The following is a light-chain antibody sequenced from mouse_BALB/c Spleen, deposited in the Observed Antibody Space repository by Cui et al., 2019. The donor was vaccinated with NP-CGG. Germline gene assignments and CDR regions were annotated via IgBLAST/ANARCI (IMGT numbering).Light chain of an antibody. CDR2: GTN. CDR3: ALWYSNHWV. CDR1: TGAVTTSNY. V-gene: IGLV1*01. J-gene: IGLJ1*01. Sequence: QAVVTQEPLLTTSPGETVTLTCRSSTGAVTTSNYANWVQEKPDHLFTGLIGGTNNRVPGVPARFSGSLIGDKAALTITGAQTEDEAIYFCALWYSNHWVFGGGTKLTVL.